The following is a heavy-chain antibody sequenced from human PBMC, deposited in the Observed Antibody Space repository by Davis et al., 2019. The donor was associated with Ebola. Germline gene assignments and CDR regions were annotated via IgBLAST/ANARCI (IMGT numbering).Heavy chain of an antibody. V-gene: IGHV4-34*01. D-gene: IGHD3-3*01. J-gene: IGHJ4*02. CDR1: GFTFSDYF. CDR2: INHSGST. CDR3: ARGLVRFSRRIDY. Sequence: ESLKISCAASGFTFSDYFMSWVRQPPGKGLEWIGEINHSGSTNYNPSLKSRVTISVDTSKNQFSLKLSSVTAADTAVYYCARGLVRFSRRIDYWGQGTLVTVSS.